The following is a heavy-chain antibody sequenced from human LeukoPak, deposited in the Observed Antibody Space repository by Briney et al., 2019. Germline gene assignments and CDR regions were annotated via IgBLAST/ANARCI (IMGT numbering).Heavy chain of an antibody. V-gene: IGHV1-8*01. CDR3: ARGGLNYYDSSGHHYWAFDI. D-gene: IGHD3-22*01. CDR1: GYTFTSYD. J-gene: IGHJ3*02. CDR2: MNPNSGNT. Sequence: ASVKVSCKASGYTFTSYDINWVRQATGQGLEWMGWMNPNSGNTGYAQKFQGRVTMTSNTSISTAYMELSSLRSEDTAVYYCARGGLNYYDSSGHHYWAFDIWGQGTTVTVAS.